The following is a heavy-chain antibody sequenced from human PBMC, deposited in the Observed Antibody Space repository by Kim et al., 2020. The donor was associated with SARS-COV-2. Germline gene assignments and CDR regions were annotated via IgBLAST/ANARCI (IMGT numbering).Heavy chain of an antibody. Sequence: NRSGSTQYNSSLKSRVTISVDTSKNQFSLKLSSVIAADTGVYYCARGYSRWGQGTLVTVSS. CDR2: NRSGST. V-gene: IGHV4-34*01. J-gene: IGHJ4*02. D-gene: IGHD6-13*01. CDR3: ARGYSR.